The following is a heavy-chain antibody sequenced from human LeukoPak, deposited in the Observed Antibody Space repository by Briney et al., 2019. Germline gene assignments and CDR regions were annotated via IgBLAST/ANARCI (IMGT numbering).Heavy chain of an antibody. CDR1: GGTFSSYA. CDR3: ASYNLEMATITGDAFDI. Sequence: ASVKVSCKASGGTFSSYAISWVRQAPGQGLEWMGGIIPIFGTANYAQKFQGRVTITADKSTSTAYMELSSLRSEDTAVYYCASYNLEMATITGDAFDIWGQGTMVTVSS. D-gene: IGHD5-24*01. J-gene: IGHJ3*02. CDR2: IIPIFGTA. V-gene: IGHV1-69*06.